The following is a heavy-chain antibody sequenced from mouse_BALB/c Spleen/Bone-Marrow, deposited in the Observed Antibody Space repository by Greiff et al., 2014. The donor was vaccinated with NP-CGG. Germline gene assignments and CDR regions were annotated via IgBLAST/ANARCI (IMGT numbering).Heavy chain of an antibody. Sequence: VQLQQPGPELVKPGASAKMSCKASGYTFTDYYMKWVKQNHGKSLEWIGDINPNNGDTFYNQKFKAKATLTVDKSSSTAYLQVNSLTSEDSAVYYCARGTRATYYWGQGTLVTVSA. CDR1: GYTFTDYY. CDR2: INPNNGDT. J-gene: IGHJ3*01. V-gene: IGHV1-26*01. CDR3: ARGTRATYY. D-gene: IGHD3-1*01.